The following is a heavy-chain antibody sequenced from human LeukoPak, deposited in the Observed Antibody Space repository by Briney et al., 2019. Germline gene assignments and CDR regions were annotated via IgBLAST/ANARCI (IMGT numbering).Heavy chain of an antibody. Sequence: ASVMVSFKSSVYAFTNYGINWVRQAPGQGLEWMGLISAYNGDTNYAQKLQGRVTMTTHTSTSTAYMVLRSLRSDDTAVYYCARGLADLTFYYDGSGLDYWGQGTLVTVSS. V-gene: IGHV1-18*01. J-gene: IGHJ4*02. CDR3: ARGLADLTFYYDGSGLDY. CDR2: ISAYNGDT. CDR1: VYAFTNYG. D-gene: IGHD3-22*01.